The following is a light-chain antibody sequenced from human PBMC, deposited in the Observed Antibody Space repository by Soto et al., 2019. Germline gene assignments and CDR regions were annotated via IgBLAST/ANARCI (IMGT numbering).Light chain of an antibody. CDR2: AAS. CDR3: QKYNSAPWT. J-gene: IGKJ1*01. Sequence: DIQMTQSPFSLSASVGDRVTITCRASQSISNYLAWYQQKPGKVPKLLIYAASTLQSGVPSRFSGSGSGTDFTLTISSLQPEDVAPYYCQKYNSAPWTLGQGTKVEIK. V-gene: IGKV1-27*01. CDR1: QSISNY.